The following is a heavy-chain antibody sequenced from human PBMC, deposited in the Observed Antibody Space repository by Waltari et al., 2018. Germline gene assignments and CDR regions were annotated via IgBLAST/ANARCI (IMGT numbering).Heavy chain of an antibody. CDR1: GYSFAKYW. CDR2: IMPRDSNT. D-gene: IGHD5-18*01. Sequence: EVQLEQSGAEVKKPGESLKISCNGSGYSFAKYWIGWVRQMPGKGLEGLGVIMPRDSNTKYSLSFQGQVTISADTSISTAYLQWSSLKASDTAIYFCARQNIHSYGYGYFDFWGQGTLVTVSS. CDR3: ARQNIHSYGYGYFDF. V-gene: IGHV5-51*01. J-gene: IGHJ4*02.